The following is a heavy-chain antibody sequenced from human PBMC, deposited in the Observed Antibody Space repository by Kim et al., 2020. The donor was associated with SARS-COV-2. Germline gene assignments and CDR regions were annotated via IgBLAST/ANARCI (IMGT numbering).Heavy chain of an antibody. D-gene: IGHD3-10*01. J-gene: IGHJ4*02. CDR3: VRPMSRALAS. V-gene: IGHV3-7*03. CDR2: INQDGSNK. CDR1: GFTVGSDW. Sequence: GGSLRLYCEVAGFTVGSDWMIWLRQAPGKGLEWVANINQDGSNKQYGVSVKGRFAISRDNAGNSLYLQMNSLTAEDTAVYYCVRPMSRALASWGQGTQVTVSS.